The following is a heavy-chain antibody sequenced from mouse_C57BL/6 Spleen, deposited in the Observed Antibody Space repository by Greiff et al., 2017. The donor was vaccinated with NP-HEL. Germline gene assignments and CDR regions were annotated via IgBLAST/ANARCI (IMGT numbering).Heavy chain of an antibody. Sequence: DVKLQESGGGLVQPKGSLKLSCAASGFSFNTYAMNWVRQAPGKGLEWVARIRSKSNNYATYYADSVKDRFTISRDDSESMLYLQMNNLKTEDTAMYYCVSHYDSMLYYYAMDYWGQGTSVTVSS. J-gene: IGHJ4*01. CDR1: GFSFNTYA. D-gene: IGHD2-4*01. CDR3: VSHYDSMLYYYAMDY. CDR2: IRSKSNNYAT. V-gene: IGHV10-1*01.